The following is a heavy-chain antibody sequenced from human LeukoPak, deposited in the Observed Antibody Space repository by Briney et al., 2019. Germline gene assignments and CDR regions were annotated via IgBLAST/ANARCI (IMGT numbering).Heavy chain of an antibody. CDR3: ARGGGPALYTAMVYYFDY. J-gene: IGHJ4*02. CDR1: GFTFDNYA. CDR2: ISSSSSYI. D-gene: IGHD5-18*01. Sequence: TGGSLRLSCAASGFTFDNYAMHWVRQAPGKGLEWVSSISSSSSYIYYADSVKGRFTISRDNAKNSLYLQMNSLRAEDTAVYYCARGGGPALYTAMVYYFDYWGQGTLVTVSS. V-gene: IGHV3-21*01.